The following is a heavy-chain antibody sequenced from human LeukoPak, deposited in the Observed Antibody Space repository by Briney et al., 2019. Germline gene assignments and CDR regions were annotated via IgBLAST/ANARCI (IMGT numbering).Heavy chain of an antibody. Sequence: SETLSLTCTVSGYSISSGYYWGWIRQPPGNGLEWIGFIYHSGSTYYNPSLKSRVTISVDTSKNQFSLKLSSVTAADTAVYYCARGSRSGPNWFDPWGQGTLVTVSS. CDR1: GYSISSGYY. CDR3: ARGSRSGPNWFDP. J-gene: IGHJ5*02. CDR2: IYHSGST. D-gene: IGHD3-10*01. V-gene: IGHV4-38-2*02.